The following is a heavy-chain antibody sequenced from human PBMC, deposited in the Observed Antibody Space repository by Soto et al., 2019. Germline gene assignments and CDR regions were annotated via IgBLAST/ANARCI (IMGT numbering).Heavy chain of an antibody. Sequence: SETLSLTCTVSGGSISSYYWSWIRQPPGKGLEWIGYIYYSGSTNYNPSLKSRVTISVDTPKNQFSLKLSSVTAADTAVYYCARDRGITIFGVVTMGVFDYWGQGTLVTVSS. CDR1: GGSISSYY. J-gene: IGHJ4*02. D-gene: IGHD3-3*01. CDR2: IYYSGST. V-gene: IGHV4-59*01. CDR3: ARDRGITIFGVVTMGVFDY.